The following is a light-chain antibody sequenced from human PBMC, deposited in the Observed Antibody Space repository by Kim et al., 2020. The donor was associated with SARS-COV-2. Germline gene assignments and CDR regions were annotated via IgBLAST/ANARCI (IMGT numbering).Light chain of an antibody. CDR2: DNN. CDR1: SSNIGNNY. CDR3: GTWDSSLSAYV. V-gene: IGLV1-51*01. J-gene: IGLJ1*01. Sequence: QKVTISCSGSSSNIGNNYVSWYQQLPGTAPKLLIYDNNKRPSGIPDRFSGSKSGTSATLGITGLQTGDEADYYCGTWDSSLSAYVFGTGTKVHRP.